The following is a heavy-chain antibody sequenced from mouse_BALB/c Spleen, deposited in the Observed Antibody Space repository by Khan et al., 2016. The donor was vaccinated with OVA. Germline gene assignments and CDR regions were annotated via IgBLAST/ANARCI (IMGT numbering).Heavy chain of an antibody. CDR1: GFTFSSYS. Sequence: EVQLQESGGDLVKPGGSLKLSCAASGFTFSSYSMSWVRQTPDKRLEWVATISSGGDYTYYPDNVTGRFTISRDNAQNTLYLQRSSLKSEDTARYYCESHLTGLFAYWGQGTLVTVSA. CDR3: ESHLTGLFAY. J-gene: IGHJ3*01. V-gene: IGHV5-6*01. CDR2: ISSGGDYT. D-gene: IGHD4-1*01.